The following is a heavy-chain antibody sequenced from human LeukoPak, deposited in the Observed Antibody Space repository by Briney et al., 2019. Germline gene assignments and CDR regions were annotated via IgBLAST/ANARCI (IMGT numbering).Heavy chain of an antibody. CDR1: GYRFTSDW. CDR3: ARHPFD. V-gene: IGHV5-51*01. J-gene: IGHJ4*02. CDR2: IYPGDSDT. Sequence: GESLKISCKASGYRFTSDWIAWVRQMPGKGLEWMGIIYPGDSDTRYSPSFQGQVTISADKSVSTAYLQWSSLKASDTAIYYCARHPFDWGQGTLVTVSS.